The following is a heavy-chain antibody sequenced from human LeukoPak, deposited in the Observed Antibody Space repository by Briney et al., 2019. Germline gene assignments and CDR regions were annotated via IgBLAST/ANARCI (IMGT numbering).Heavy chain of an antibody. D-gene: IGHD2/OR15-2a*01. CDR2: IGPHSSAT. V-gene: IGHV1-2*02. CDR1: GFTFTDYY. CDR3: AREGNGLLSKDFDY. Sequence: GASMKVSCKSSGFTFTDYYIHWVRQAPGQGLEWMGYIGPHSSATSSPQEFQGRVTMTRDTSMSTAYMELTRLTSEDTAVYYCAREGNGLLSKDFDYWGQGTLVTVSS. J-gene: IGHJ4*02.